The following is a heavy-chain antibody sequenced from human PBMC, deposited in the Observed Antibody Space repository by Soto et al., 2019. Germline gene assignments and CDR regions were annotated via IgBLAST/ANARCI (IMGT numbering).Heavy chain of an antibody. Sequence: SETLSLTCAVYGGYFSGYYWSWIRQPPGKGLEWIGEINHSGSTNYNPSLKSRVTISVDTSKNQFSLKLSSVTAADTAVYYCARGHDYIWGSYRKNSYFDYWGQGTLVTVSS. CDR2: INHSGST. V-gene: IGHV4-34*01. CDR1: GGYFSGYY. D-gene: IGHD3-16*02. CDR3: ARGHDYIWGSYRKNSYFDY. J-gene: IGHJ4*02.